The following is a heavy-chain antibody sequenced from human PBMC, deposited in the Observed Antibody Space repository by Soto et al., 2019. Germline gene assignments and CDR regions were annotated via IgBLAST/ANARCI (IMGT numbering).Heavy chain of an antibody. V-gene: IGHV4-59*01. CDR2: NHYSGGT. CDR1: GVSISNYY. Sequence: SETLSLTCAVSGVSISNYYWSWIRQPPGRGLEWIGYNHYSGGTNYNPSLKSRVIISLDTSTNQFLLKLSSVTAADTAVYYCARAPCYYYMDVWGQGTTVNVSS. CDR3: ARAPCYYYMDV. J-gene: IGHJ6*03.